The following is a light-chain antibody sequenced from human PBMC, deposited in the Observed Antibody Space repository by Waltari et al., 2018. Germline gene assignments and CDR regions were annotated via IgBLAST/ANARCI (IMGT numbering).Light chain of an antibody. Sequence: EIVMTQSPATLSVSPGEAATLSCRAGRAIANNLAWYQQKPGQALRLLIYDASTRATGIPARFSGSWSGTEFTLTITSLQSEDSAVYFCQQFNTGYSFGQGTKLEIK. V-gene: IGKV3-15*01. J-gene: IGKJ2*01. CDR3: QQFNTGYS. CDR2: DAS. CDR1: RAIANN.